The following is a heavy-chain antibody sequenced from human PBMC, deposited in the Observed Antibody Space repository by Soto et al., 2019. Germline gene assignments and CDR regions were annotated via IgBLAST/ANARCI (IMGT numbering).Heavy chain of an antibody. Sequence: KPSETLSLTCAVSGYSISSGSYWTWIRQTAGKGLEWIGRIYITGTTSLNPSLKSRVTMSMDASKNEFSLNLTSVTAADTAVYYCVRDRADFNSTYYHYFSVWGRGIQVTVSS. D-gene: IGHD3-3*02. J-gene: IGHJ2*01. CDR3: VRDRADFNSTYYHYFSV. V-gene: IGHV4-4*07. CDR1: GYSISSGSY. CDR2: IYITGTT.